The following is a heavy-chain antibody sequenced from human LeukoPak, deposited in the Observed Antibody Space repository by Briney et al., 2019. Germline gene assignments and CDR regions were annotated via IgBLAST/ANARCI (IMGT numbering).Heavy chain of an antibody. CDR1: GFTFSNYW. V-gene: IGHV3-7*01. Sequence: GGSLRLSCAASGFTFSNYWMGWVRQAPGRGLEWVANINEDGSEKYYVDSVKDRFTISRDNGKNSLYLQINSLRAEDTAVFYCARGGYYSAWAEDYWGQGTLVTVSS. D-gene: IGHD3-22*01. CDR2: INEDGSEK. J-gene: IGHJ4*02. CDR3: ARGGYYSAWAEDY.